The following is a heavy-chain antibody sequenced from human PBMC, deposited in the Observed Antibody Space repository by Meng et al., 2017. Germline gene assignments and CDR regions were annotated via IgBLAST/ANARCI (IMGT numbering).Heavy chain of an antibody. CDR1: GYSFTDYW. CDR2: ISPRNSDT. V-gene: IGHV5-51*01. CDR3: ARRDDVTAAPFDY. Sequence: GGSLRLSCKGSGYSFTDYWIGWVRQMPGKGLEWMALISPRNSDTRYSPSFQGHVTISVDESISTAYLQWSSLKASDTAVYFCARRDDVTAAPFDYWGQGTRVTGYS. J-gene: IGHJ4*02. D-gene: IGHD2-2*01.